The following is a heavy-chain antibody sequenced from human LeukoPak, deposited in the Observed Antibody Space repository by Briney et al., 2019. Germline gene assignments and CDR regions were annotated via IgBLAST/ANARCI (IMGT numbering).Heavy chain of an antibody. CDR2: INPDGGST. CDR1: GYTFTSYW. V-gene: IGHV1-46*01. Sequence: ASVKVSCKASGYTFTSYWIRWVRQAPGQGLEWMGLINPDGGSTAYAHRFQGRVTMTRDTSTSTVYMDFSSLRSEDTALYYCARAPRNSSTMLDYWGQGTLVTVSS. J-gene: IGHJ4*02. D-gene: IGHD6-13*01. CDR3: ARAPRNSSTMLDY.